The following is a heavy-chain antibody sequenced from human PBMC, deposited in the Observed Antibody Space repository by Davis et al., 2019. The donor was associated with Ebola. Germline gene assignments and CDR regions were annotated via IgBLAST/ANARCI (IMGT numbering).Heavy chain of an antibody. CDR3: AKDGGGNRYQLLFPIYYGMDV. CDR1: GFTFSSYA. CDR2: ISYDGVNK. J-gene: IGHJ6*02. Sequence: GESLKISCAASGFTFSSYAMHWVRQAPGKGLEWVAVISYDGVNKYYADSVKGRFTISRDNSKNTLYLQMNSLRAEDTAVYYCAKDGGGNRYQLLFPIYYGMDVWGQGTTVTVSS. D-gene: IGHD2-2*01. V-gene: IGHV3-30*04.